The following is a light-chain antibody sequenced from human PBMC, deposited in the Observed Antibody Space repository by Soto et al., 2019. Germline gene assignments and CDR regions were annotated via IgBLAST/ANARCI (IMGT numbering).Light chain of an antibody. V-gene: IGLV1-44*01. J-gene: IGLJ2*01. CDR2: RNH. CDR3: AAWDDSLRAVV. CDR1: RSNIGTYT. Sequence: QSALTQSPSASATPGQRVTISCSGGRSNIGTYTVNRYQQLPGTAPTLLIFRNHQRPSGVPDRFSGSKSGTSASLAISGPQSEDEADYYCAAWDDSLRAVVFGGGTKLTVL.